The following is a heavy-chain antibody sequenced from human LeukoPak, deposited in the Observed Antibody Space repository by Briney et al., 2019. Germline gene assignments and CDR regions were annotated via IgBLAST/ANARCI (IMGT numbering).Heavy chain of an antibody. CDR2: ISSSGAAK. J-gene: IGHJ4*02. CDR3: ARFYYGSGRPTQLDY. CDR1: GFIFNDYY. V-gene: IGHV3-11*01. Sequence: GGSLRLSCAASGFIFNDYYMSWIRQAPGKGLEWISYISSSGAAKSYADSVKGRFTISRDNAEKSLYLLMNSLRAEDTAVYYCARFYYGSGRPTQLDYWGQGTLATVSS. D-gene: IGHD3-10*01.